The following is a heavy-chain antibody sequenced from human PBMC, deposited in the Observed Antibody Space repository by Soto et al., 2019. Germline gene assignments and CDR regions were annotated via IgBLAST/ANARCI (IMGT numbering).Heavy chain of an antibody. V-gene: IGHV4-31*03. CDR3: ARVFSIWGSYRYPFFDY. J-gene: IGHJ4*02. D-gene: IGHD3-16*02. CDR1: GGSISSGGYY. CDR2: IYYSGST. Sequence: QVQLQESGPGLVKPSQTLSLTCTVSGGSISSGGYYWSWIRQHPGKGLGWMGHIYYSGSTYYNPSLKSRVTISVDTSKNQFSLKLSSVTAADTAVYYCARVFSIWGSYRYPFFDYWGQGTLVTVSS.